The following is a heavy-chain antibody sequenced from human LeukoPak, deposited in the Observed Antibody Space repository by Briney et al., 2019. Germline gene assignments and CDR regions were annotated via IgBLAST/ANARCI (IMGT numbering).Heavy chain of an antibody. Sequence: GGSLRLSCAASRFTFNMYWMTWVRQAPGKGLESVAYINKDGSDKYYVDSVKGRFTVSRDNAKNSLYLQMNSLRAEDTAVYYCARDAGYGGNSDYWGQGTLVTVSS. D-gene: IGHD4-23*01. J-gene: IGHJ4*02. CDR2: INKDGSDK. CDR3: ARDAGYGGNSDY. CDR1: RFTFNMYW. V-gene: IGHV3-7*01.